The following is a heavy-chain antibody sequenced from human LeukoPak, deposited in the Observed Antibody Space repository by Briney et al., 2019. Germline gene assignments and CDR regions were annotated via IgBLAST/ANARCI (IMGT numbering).Heavy chain of an antibody. Sequence: PGGSLRLSCAASGFTFSTYWMHWARQAPGKGLVWVSRIKSDGSTNYADSVKGRFTISRGNAKNTVSLQMNSLRPEDTGVYYCARAPSEIGGYYPEYFRHWGQGTLVTVSS. J-gene: IGHJ1*01. CDR2: IKSDGST. CDR1: GFTFSTYW. D-gene: IGHD3-22*01. CDR3: ARAPSEIGGYYPEYFRH. V-gene: IGHV3-74*01.